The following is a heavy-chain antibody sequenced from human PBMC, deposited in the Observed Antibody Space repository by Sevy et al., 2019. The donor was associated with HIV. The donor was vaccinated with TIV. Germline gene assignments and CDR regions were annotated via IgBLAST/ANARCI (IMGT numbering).Heavy chain of an antibody. D-gene: IGHD3-3*01. CDR1: GFTFSSYG. CDR3: AKDLRTVLRFLEWSFDY. J-gene: IGHJ4*02. Sequence: GGSLRLSCAASGFTFSSYGMHWVRQAPGKGLEWVAVISYDGSNKYYADSVKGRFTISRDNSKNTLYLQMNSLRAEDTAVYYCAKDLRTVLRFLEWSFDYWGQGTLVTASS. V-gene: IGHV3-30*18. CDR2: ISYDGSNK.